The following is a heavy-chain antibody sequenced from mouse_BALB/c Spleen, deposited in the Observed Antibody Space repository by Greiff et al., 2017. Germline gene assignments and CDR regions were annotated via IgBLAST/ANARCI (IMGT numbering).Heavy chain of an antibody. CDR2: IRLKSNNYAT. J-gene: IGHJ4*01. D-gene: IGHD1-2*01. V-gene: IGHV6-6*02. Sequence: EVKLVESGGGLVQPGGSMKLSCVASGFTFSNYWMNWVRQSPEKGLEWVAEIRLKSNNYATHYAESVKGRFTISRDDSKSSVYLQMNNLRAEDTGIYYCTSLYYGYCYAMDYWGQGTSVTVSS. CDR1: GFTFSNYW. CDR3: TSLYYGYCYAMDY.